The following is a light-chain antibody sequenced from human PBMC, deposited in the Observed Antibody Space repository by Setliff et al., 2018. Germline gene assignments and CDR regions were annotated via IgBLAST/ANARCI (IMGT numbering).Light chain of an antibody. V-gene: IGLV2-11*01. J-gene: IGLJ1*01. CDR1: SSDVGGYNY. Sequence: QSVLTQHRSVSGSPGQSVTISCTGTSSDVGGYNYVSWYQQHPGKAPKVMIYDVSKRPSGVPDRFSGSKSGNTASLTISGLQAEDEAEYHCCSYAGSYTDVFGTGTKVTVL. CDR3: CSYAGSYTDV. CDR2: DVS.